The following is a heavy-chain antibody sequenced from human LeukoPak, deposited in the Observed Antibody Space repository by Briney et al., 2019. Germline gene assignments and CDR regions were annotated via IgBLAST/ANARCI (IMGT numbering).Heavy chain of an antibody. V-gene: IGHV3-30-3*01. J-gene: IGHJ4*02. CDR1: GFTFSSYA. D-gene: IGHD2-2*01. CDR2: ISYDGSNK. CDR3: ASVGGYCSSTSCYGQNAQEY. Sequence: GGSLRLSCAASGFTFSSYAMYWVRQGPRKGLEWVAVISYDGSNKYYADSLKGRFTISRDNSKNTLYLQMNSLRAEDTAVYYCASVGGYCSSTSCYGQNAQEYWGQGTLVTVSS.